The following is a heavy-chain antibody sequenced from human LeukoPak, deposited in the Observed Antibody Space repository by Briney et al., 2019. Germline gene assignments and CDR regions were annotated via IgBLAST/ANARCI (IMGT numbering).Heavy chain of an antibody. V-gene: IGHV4-31*02. CDR2: ISSTGST. Sequence: SQTLSLTCVVSGGSINSGSYYWSFIRHPPGEGQQWLGYISSTGSTYNTPSLKIRLTISIDTSKNQFSRRLDSVTAADTAVYYCARQSRTWWFDPWGQGTLVTVSS. J-gene: IGHJ5*02. CDR3: ARQSRTWWFDP. CDR1: GGSINSGSYY. D-gene: IGHD2-2*01.